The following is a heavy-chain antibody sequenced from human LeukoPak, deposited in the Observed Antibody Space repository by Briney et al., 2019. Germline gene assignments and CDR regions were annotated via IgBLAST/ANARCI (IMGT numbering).Heavy chain of an antibody. V-gene: IGHV6-1*01. CDR3: ARAFGGLVY. Sequence: SQTLSLTCAIYGDSVSSNSAAWNWIRQSPSRGLEWLGRTYYRSKWSYNYAISVKSRISIKPDTSKNQFSLQLNSVTPEDTAVYYCARAFGGLVYWGQGTLVTVSS. D-gene: IGHD3-10*01. CDR2: TYYRSKWSY. CDR1: GDSVSSNSAA. J-gene: IGHJ4*02.